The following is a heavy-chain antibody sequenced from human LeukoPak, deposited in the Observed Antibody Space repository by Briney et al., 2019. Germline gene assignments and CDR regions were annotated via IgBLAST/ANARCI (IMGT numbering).Heavy chain of an antibody. Sequence: PGRSLRLSCAASGFAFGSYGMHWVRQAPGKGLEWVAVISYDGSNKDYADSVKGRFTISRDNSKNTLYLQMNSLRTEDTAVYYCAKARYYYGSGSNYFDYWGRGTLVTVSS. CDR2: ISYDGSNK. V-gene: IGHV3-30*18. D-gene: IGHD3-10*01. CDR3: AKARYYYGSGSNYFDY. CDR1: GFAFGSYG. J-gene: IGHJ4*02.